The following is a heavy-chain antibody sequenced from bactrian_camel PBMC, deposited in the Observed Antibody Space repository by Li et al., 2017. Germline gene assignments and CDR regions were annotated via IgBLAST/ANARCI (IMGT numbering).Heavy chain of an antibody. J-gene: IGHJ4*01. CDR3: AADLRGGPRCYDRVRGGMLDY. Sequence: VQLVESGGDSVQAGGSLRLSCTHSGYTSSRHCMGWFRQAPGKAREGIAASAIGLAYRYLGDSVKGRFDVIRDSASNTLYLQMNDLRPGDTAMYYCAADLRGGPRCYDRVRGGMLDYGGRGTQVTVS. D-gene: IGHD3*01. CDR2: SAIGLAYR. CDR1: GYTSSRHC. V-gene: IGHV3S31*01.